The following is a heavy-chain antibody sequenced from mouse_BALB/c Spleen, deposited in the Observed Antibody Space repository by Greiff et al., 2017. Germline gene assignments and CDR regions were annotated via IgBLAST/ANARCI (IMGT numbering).Heavy chain of an antibody. CDR3: ARSGGTDLDY. CDR1: GYAFTNYL. CDR2: INPGSGGT. D-gene: IGHD4-1*01. J-gene: IGHJ2*01. V-gene: IGHV1-54*01. Sequence: QVQLKQSGAELVRPGTSVKVSCKASGYAFTNYLIAWVKQRPGQGLEWIGVINPGSGGTNYNEKFKGKATLTADKSSSTAYMQLSSLTSDDSAVYFCARSGGTDLDYWGQGTTLTVSS.